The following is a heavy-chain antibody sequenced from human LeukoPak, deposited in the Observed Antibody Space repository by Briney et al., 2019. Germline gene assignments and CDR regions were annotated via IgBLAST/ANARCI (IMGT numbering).Heavy chain of an antibody. D-gene: IGHD1-26*01. Sequence: PGGSLRLSCAASGFTFSDYWMHWVRQAPGKGLVRVSRINTDGSSTSYADSVRGRFTISRDNTKNTLYLQMHSLRAEDTAVYYCSRDFPNNGSYLGWGQGTLVTVSS. CDR1: GFTFSDYW. CDR2: INTDGSST. CDR3: SRDFPNNGSYLG. V-gene: IGHV3-74*01. J-gene: IGHJ4*02.